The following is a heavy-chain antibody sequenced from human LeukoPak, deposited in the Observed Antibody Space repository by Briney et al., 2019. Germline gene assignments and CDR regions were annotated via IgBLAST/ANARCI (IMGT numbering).Heavy chain of an antibody. J-gene: IGHJ4*02. D-gene: IGHD2-15*01. CDR2: FDPEDGET. V-gene: IGHV1-24*01. CDR1: GYTLTELS. CDR3: ATGIRYCSGGSCSYFDY. Sequence: ASVKASCKVSGYTLTELSMHWVRQAPGKGLEWMGGFDPEDGETIYAQKFQGRVTMTEDTSTDTAYMELSSLRSEDTAVYYCATGIRYCSGGSCSYFDYWGQGTLVTVSS.